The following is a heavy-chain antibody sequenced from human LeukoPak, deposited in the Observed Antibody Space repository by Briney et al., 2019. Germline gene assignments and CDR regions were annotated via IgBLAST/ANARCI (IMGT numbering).Heavy chain of an antibody. CDR2: ISSSSSTI. CDR3: ERDPGTTFPVDWFDT. D-gene: IGHD1-7*01. J-gene: IGHJ5*02. V-gene: IGHV3-48*01. Sequence: GGSLRLSCAASGFTFSSYSMNWVRQAPGKGLEWVSYISSSSSTIYYADSVKGRFTISRDNAKNSLYLQMNSLRAQDTDVYYCERDPGTTFPVDWFDTWGQGTLVTVSS. CDR1: GFTFSSYS.